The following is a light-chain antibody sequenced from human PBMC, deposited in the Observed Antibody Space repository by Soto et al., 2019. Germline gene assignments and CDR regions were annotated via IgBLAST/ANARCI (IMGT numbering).Light chain of an antibody. V-gene: IGKV3-15*01. CDR1: QSVNSN. Sequence: MTQSPATLSVSPGERATLSCRASQSVNSNLAWYQQKPGQAPRLLIFGASTRAVGIPARFSGSGSGTEFSLTISSLQSEDFAVYYCQQYDNWPPLTFGQGTKVEIK. CDR2: GAS. J-gene: IGKJ1*01. CDR3: QQYDNWPPLT.